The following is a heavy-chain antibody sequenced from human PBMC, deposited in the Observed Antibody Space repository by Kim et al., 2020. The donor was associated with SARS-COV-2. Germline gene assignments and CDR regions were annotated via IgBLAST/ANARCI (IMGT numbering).Heavy chain of an antibody. Sequence: YAVSVKRRISIKPDTSKNQFSLHLNSVTPEDTAVYYCARDTSAYSGVRDYWGQGTLLTVSS. CDR3: ARDTSAYSGVRDY. V-gene: IGHV6-1*01. D-gene: IGHD6-25*01. J-gene: IGHJ4*02.